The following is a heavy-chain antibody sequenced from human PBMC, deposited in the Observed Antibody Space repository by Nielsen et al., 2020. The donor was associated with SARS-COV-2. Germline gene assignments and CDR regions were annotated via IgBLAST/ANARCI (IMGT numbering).Heavy chain of an antibody. V-gene: IGHV4-59*01. J-gene: IGHJ4*02. D-gene: IGHD3-10*01. CDR1: GGSISSYY. Sequence: SETLSLTRTVSGGSISSYYWSWIRQPPGKGLEWIGYIYYSGSTNYNPSLKSRVTISVDTSKNQFSLKLSSVTAADTAVYYCAREGEDGSGSYYNVWYFDYWGQGTLVTVSS. CDR3: AREGEDGSGSYYNVWYFDY. CDR2: IYYSGST.